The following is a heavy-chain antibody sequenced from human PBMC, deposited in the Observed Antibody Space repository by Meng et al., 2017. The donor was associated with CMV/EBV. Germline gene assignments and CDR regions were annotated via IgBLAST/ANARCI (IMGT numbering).Heavy chain of an antibody. CDR2: IYSGGST. CDR3: ARDSRQYDCWCGYYAYYYYGMDV. V-gene: IGHV3-66*02. CDR1: GFTVSSNY. Sequence: GESLKISCAASGFTVSSNYMSWVRQAPGKGLEWVSVIYSGGSTYYADSVKGRVTISRDNSKNTLYLQMNSLRAEDTAVYYCARDSRQYDCWCGYYAYYYYGMDVWGQGTLVTVSS. J-gene: IGHJ6*02. D-gene: IGHD3-3*01.